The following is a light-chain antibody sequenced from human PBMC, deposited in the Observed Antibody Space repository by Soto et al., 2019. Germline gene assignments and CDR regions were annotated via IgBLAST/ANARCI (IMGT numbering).Light chain of an antibody. Sequence: EIVSTQSPATLSLSPGERATLSCRASQSVTKYLAWYQQKPGQAPRLLIYDASNRATGVPARFSGSGSGTDFTLTISSLQPEDFAVYYCQQRSSWYSFGQGTKLEIK. CDR2: DAS. CDR1: QSVTKY. V-gene: IGKV3-11*01. J-gene: IGKJ2*03. CDR3: QQRSSWYS.